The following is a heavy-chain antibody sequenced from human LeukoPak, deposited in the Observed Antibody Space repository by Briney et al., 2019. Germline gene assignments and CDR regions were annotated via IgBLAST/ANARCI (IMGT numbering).Heavy chain of an antibody. J-gene: IGHJ4*02. CDR2: IKQDGSEK. V-gene: IGHV3-7*01. D-gene: IGHD3-22*01. CDR1: GLTLSYYW. CDR3: ATYYYDNTGLI. Sequence: PGGSLGLSCAASGLTLSYYWMSWVRQAPGKGLEWVANIKQDGSEKYYVDSVKGRFTISRDNAKNSLYLQMNSLRAEDAAVYYCATYYYDNTGLIWGQGTLVTVSS.